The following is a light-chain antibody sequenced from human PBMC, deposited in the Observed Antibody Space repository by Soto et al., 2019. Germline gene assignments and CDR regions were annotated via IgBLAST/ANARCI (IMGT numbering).Light chain of an antibody. CDR3: QSYDSSLSGSV. V-gene: IGLV1-40*01. J-gene: IGLJ3*02. CDR2: RNS. CDR1: SSNIGAGYD. Sequence: QSVLTQPPSVSGAPGQRVTISCTGSSSNIGAGYDVHWYQQLPGTAPKLLNYRNSNRPSGVPDRVSGSKSGTSASLAITGLQAEDEADYYCQSYDSSLSGSVFGGGTKLTVL.